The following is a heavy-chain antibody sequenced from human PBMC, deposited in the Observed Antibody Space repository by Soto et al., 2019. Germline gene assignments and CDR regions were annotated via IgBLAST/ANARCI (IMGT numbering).Heavy chain of an antibody. D-gene: IGHD1-26*01. J-gene: IGHJ4*02. CDR2: INGRGGT. CDR3: AKENWVGGTSFDY. CDR1: GFTFSTYG. V-gene: IGHV3-23*01. Sequence: GGSLRLSCAASGFTFSTYGMTWVRQAPGKGLEWVSAINGRGGTYYADSVKGRFSISRDNSKNTVYLQMNSLRAEDTAVYYCAKENWVGGTSFDYWGQGTLVTVSS.